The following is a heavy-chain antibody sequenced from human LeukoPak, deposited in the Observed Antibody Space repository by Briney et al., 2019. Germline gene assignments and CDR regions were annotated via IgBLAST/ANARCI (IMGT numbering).Heavy chain of an antibody. Sequence: SETLSLTCTVSGGSISSSSYYWGWIRQPPGKGLEWIGSIYYSGSTYYNPSLKSRVTIPVDTSKNQFSLKLSSVPAADTAVYYCARHATYYDILTGYYSPTPFDYWGQGTLVTVSS. CDR3: ARHATYYDILTGYYSPTPFDY. J-gene: IGHJ4*02. CDR1: GGSISSSSYY. V-gene: IGHV4-39*01. D-gene: IGHD3-9*01. CDR2: IYYSGST.